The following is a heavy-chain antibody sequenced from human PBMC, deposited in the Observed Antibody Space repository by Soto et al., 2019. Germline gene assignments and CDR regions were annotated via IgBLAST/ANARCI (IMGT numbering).Heavy chain of an antibody. V-gene: IGHV3-21*01. CDR3: ARDAIYGSGSYFWFDP. Sequence: EVQLVESGGGLVKPGGSLRLSCAASGFTFSSYSMNWVRQAPGKGLGWVSSISSSSSYIYYADSVKGRFTISRDNAKNSLYLQMNSLRAEDTAVYYCARDAIYGSGSYFWFDPWGQGTLVTVSS. CDR2: ISSSSSYI. J-gene: IGHJ5*02. D-gene: IGHD3-10*01. CDR1: GFTFSSYS.